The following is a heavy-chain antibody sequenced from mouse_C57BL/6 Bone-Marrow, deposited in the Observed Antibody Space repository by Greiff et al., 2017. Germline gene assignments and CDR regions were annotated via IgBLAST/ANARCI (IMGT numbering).Heavy chain of an antibody. Sequence: VQLQQSGGDLVKPGGSLKLSCAASGFTFSSYGMSWVRQTPDTRLEWVATISSVGSYTYYPDSVKGRFTISRDNAKNTLYLQMSSLKSEDTAMYYCARHHPITTVVARPFAYWGQGTLVTVSA. CDR3: ARHHPITTVVARPFAY. J-gene: IGHJ3*01. D-gene: IGHD1-1*01. CDR1: GFTFSSYG. CDR2: ISSVGSYT. V-gene: IGHV5-6*01.